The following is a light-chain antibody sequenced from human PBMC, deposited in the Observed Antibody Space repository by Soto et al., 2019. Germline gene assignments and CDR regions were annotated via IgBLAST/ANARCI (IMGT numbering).Light chain of an antibody. CDR3: QQYNNWPPIT. CDR2: GAA. Sequence: EIVLTQSPGALSLYPGERATLSCRASQSVSRSNLAWYQQKPGQPSRLFINGAATRATGIPARFSGSGSGTEFTLTISSLHSEDFAVYYCQQYNNWPPITCGQGTRLEI. CDR1: QSVSRSN. V-gene: IGKV3-15*01. J-gene: IGKJ5*01.